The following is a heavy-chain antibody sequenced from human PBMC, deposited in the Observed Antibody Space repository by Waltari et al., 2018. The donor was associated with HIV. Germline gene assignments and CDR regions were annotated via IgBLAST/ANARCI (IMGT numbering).Heavy chain of an antibody. J-gene: IGHJ4*02. V-gene: IGHV3-74*01. CDR1: GFTFSSYW. Sequence: EVQVVESGGGLVQPGGTLRLSCAASGFTFSSYWMQWVRQVPGKGVGREARMNTEGSSTSYADTVEGRCTISRDNAKNTLFLQLYSLRAEDTAVYYCATSVESYDFWSGAYYFDYWGQGTLVTVSS. CDR3: ATSVESYDFWSGAYYFDY. D-gene: IGHD3-3*01. CDR2: MNTEGSST.